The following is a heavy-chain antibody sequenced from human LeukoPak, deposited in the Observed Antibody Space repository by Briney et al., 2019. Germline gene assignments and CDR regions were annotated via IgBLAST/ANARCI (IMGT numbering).Heavy chain of an antibody. D-gene: IGHD3-22*01. V-gene: IGHV3-53*01. CDR2: IYSGGST. J-gene: IGHJ4*02. Sequence: QAGGSLRLSCAASGFTVSSNYMSWVRQAPGKGLEWVSVIYSGGSTYYADSVKGRFTIPRDNSKNTLYLQMNSLRAEDTAVYYCARGVNYYDSSGYYYPAPFDYWGQGTLVTVSS. CDR3: ARGVNYYDSSGYYYPAPFDY. CDR1: GFTVSSNY.